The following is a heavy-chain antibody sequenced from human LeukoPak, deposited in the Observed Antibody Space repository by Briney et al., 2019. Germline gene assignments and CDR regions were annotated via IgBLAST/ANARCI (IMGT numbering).Heavy chain of an antibody. J-gene: IGHJ4*02. V-gene: IGHV4-34*01. CDR2: INHSGST. CDR3: ARGGEAVKFDY. Sequence: SETLSLTCAVYGGSFSGYYWSWIRQPPGKGLEWIGEINHSGSTNYNPSLKSRVTISVDMSKNQFSLRLSSVTAADTAVYYCARGGEAVKFDYWGQGTLVTVSS. D-gene: IGHD7-27*01. CDR1: GGSFSGYY.